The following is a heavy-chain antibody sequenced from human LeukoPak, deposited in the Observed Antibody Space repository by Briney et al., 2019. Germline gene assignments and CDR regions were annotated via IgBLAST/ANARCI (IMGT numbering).Heavy chain of an antibody. Sequence: SETLSLTCAVYGGSFSGYYWSWIRQPPGKGLEWIGEINHSGSTNYNPSLKSRVTISVDTSKNQFSLKLSSVTAADTAVYYCARGPRSSSWYALSYWGQGTLVTVSS. CDR3: ARGPRSSSWYALSY. CDR1: GGSFSGYY. J-gene: IGHJ4*02. CDR2: INHSGST. D-gene: IGHD6-13*01. V-gene: IGHV4-34*01.